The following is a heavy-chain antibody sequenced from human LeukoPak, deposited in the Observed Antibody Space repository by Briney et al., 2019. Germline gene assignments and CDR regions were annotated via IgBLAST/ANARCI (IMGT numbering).Heavy chain of an antibody. CDR2: IYPGDSDT. V-gene: IGHV5-51*01. Sequence: GESLKISCKGSGYSFTSYWIGWVRQMPGKGLEWMGIIYPGDSDTRYSPSFQGQVTISADKSITTAYLQWSSLKASDTAMYYCARPIRGYSSSYYFDYWGQGTLVTVSS. CDR3: ARPIRGYSSSYYFDY. D-gene: IGHD5-18*01. CDR1: GYSFTSYW. J-gene: IGHJ4*02.